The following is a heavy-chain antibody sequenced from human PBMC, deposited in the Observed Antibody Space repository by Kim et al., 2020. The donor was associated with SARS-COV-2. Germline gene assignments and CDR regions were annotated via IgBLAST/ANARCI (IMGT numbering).Heavy chain of an antibody. CDR3: ARDSVAWYCSGGSCPRGGAFDI. V-gene: IGHV4-31*03. CDR2: IYYSGST. CDR1: GGSISSGGYY. Sequence: SETLSLTCTVSGGSISSGGYYWSWIRQHPGKGLEWIGYIYYSGSTYYNPSLKSRVTISVDTSKNQFSLKLSSVTAADTAVYYCARDSVAWYCSGGSCPRGGAFDIWGQGTMVTVSS. J-gene: IGHJ3*02. D-gene: IGHD2-15*01.